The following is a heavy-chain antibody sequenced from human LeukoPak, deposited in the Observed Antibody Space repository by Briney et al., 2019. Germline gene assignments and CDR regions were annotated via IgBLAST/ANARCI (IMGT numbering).Heavy chain of an antibody. Sequence: TSETLSLTCTVSGGSISSSSYYWGWIRQPPGKGLEWIGSIYYSGNTYYNPSLKSRLTISVDTSKNQFSLKLRSVTAADTALYYCASTSPKYYYESSGYSSLFDNWGQGTLVTVSS. D-gene: IGHD3-22*01. CDR2: IYYSGNT. CDR3: ASTSPKYYYESSGYSSLFDN. J-gene: IGHJ4*02. CDR1: GGSISSSSYY. V-gene: IGHV4-39*07.